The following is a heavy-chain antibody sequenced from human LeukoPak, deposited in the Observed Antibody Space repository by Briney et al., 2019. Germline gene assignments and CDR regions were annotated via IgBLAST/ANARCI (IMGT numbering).Heavy chain of an antibody. CDR2: VYYNGST. D-gene: IGHD3-16*01. J-gene: IGHJ4*02. CDR1: GLSISSTSYF. V-gene: IGHV4-39*01. CDR3: ARHGDSKYLYVPDH. Sequence: PSETLSLTCTVSGLSISSTSYFWGWIRQSPTKGLEWIGSVYYNGSTYYNPSLKSRVTISIDTPKNLFSLKVTSVTAPDTAVYYCARHGDSKYLYVPDHWGQGTVVTVSS.